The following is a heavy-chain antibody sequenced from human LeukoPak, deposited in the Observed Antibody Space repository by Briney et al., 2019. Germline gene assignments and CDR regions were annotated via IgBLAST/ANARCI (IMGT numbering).Heavy chain of an antibody. Sequence: GESLKISCKGSGYSFTSYWIGWVRQMPGKGLEWMGIIYPGDSDTRYSPSFQGQVTISADKSISTAYLQWSSLKASDTAMYYCARVERTSGFGELLPYFDYWGQGTLVIVSS. V-gene: IGHV5-51*01. J-gene: IGHJ4*02. CDR1: GYSFTSYW. CDR3: ARVERTSGFGELLPYFDY. CDR2: IYPGDSDT. D-gene: IGHD3-10*01.